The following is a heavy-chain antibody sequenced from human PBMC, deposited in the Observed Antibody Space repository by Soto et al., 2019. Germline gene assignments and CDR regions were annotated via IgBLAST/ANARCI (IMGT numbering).Heavy chain of an antibody. CDR2: IYYSGST. V-gene: IGHV4-59*01. CDR1: GGSISSYY. Sequence: SETLSLTCTVSGGSISSYYWSWIRQPPGKGLEWIGYIYYSGSTNYNPSLKSRVTISVDTSKNQFSLKLSSVTAADTAVYYCARGRYYGDCVVYYYYGMDVWGQGTTVTVSS. CDR3: ARGRYYGDCVVYYYYGMDV. D-gene: IGHD4-17*01. J-gene: IGHJ6*02.